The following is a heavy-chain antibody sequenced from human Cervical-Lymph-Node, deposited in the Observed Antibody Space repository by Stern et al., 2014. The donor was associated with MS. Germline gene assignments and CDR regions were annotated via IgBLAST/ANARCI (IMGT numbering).Heavy chain of an antibody. CDR1: GGSFSSYP. Sequence: VQLVQSGAEVKKSGSSGKVSCKASGGSFSSYPITWARQAPGQGLEWMGRIIPIFDIANYTPKFQGRVTIPADESTTSAYMELSSLRSDDTAVYYCARSPKTFGGVAYTFDIWGQGTMVTVSS. D-gene: IGHD3-16*01. CDR2: IIPIFDIA. V-gene: IGHV1-69*15. CDR3: ARSPKTFGGVAYTFDI. J-gene: IGHJ3*02.